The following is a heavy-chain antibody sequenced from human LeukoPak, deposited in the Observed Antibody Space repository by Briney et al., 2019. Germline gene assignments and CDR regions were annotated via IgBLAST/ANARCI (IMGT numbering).Heavy chain of an antibody. V-gene: IGHV3-33*08. CDR1: GFTFSNAW. CDR2: IWYDGSNK. D-gene: IGHD4-17*01. CDR3: ARDGSYGDYVVGVNWFDP. Sequence: GGSLRLSCAASGFTFSNAWMNWVRQAPGKGLEWVAVIWYDGSNKYYADSVKGRFTISRDNSKNTLYLQMNSLRAEDTAVYYCARDGSYGDYVVGVNWFDPWGQGTLVTVSS. J-gene: IGHJ5*02.